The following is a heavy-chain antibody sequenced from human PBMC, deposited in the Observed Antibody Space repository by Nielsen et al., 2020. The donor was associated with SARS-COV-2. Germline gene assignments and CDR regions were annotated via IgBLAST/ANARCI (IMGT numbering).Heavy chain of an antibody. CDR2: ISSSSSYI. V-gene: IGHV3-21*01. CDR1: GYTFSDYG. CDR3: AAGVAFDY. Sequence: GGSLRLSCVASGYTFSDYGMHWVRQAPGKGLEWVSSISSSSSYIYYADSVKGRFTISRDNAKNSLYLQMNSLRAEDTAVYYCAAGVAFDYWGQGTLVTVSS. D-gene: IGHD2-15*01. J-gene: IGHJ4*02.